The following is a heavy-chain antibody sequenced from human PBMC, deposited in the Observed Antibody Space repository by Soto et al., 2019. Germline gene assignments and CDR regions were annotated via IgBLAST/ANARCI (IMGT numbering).Heavy chain of an antibody. D-gene: IGHD3-10*01. CDR3: VRVNSAAHYGAGNGGGAFDI. J-gene: IGHJ3*02. CDR1: GFTFSSYA. CDR2: ISSNGGST. Sequence: GGSLRLSCSASGFTFSSYAMHWVRQAPGKGLEYVSAISSNGGSTYYADSVKGRFTISRDNSKNTLYLQMSSLRAEDTAVYYCVRVNSAAHYGAGNGGGAFDIWGQGTMVTVSS. V-gene: IGHV3-64D*06.